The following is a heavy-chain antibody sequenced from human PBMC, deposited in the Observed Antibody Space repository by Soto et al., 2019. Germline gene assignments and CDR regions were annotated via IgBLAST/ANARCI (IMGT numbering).Heavy chain of an antibody. Sequence: NPSETLSLTCTVSGGSTSSGDYYWSWIRQPPGKGLEWIGYIYYSGSTYYNPSLKSRVTISVDTSKNQFSLKLSSVTAADTAVYYCASQSSGYPFDYWGQGTLVTVSS. D-gene: IGHD3-22*01. CDR1: GGSTSSGDYY. CDR3: ASQSSGYPFDY. CDR2: IYYSGST. J-gene: IGHJ4*02. V-gene: IGHV4-30-4*01.